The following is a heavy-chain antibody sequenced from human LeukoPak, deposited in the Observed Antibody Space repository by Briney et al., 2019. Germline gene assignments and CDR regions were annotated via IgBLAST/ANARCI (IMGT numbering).Heavy chain of an antibody. Sequence: PSEPLSLTCSVSCGSVSSTTYYWGWIRQPPGRGLEWFGSISYGGSTYYNQSLKSRLTISVDTSKNQFSLELSSVTAADTAVYFGARSRYDSGTYALEEWGQGTLVTVSS. CDR1: CGSVSSTTYY. V-gene: IGHV4-39*01. D-gene: IGHD3-10*01. CDR3: ARSRYDSGTYALEE. CDR2: ISYGGST. J-gene: IGHJ4*02.